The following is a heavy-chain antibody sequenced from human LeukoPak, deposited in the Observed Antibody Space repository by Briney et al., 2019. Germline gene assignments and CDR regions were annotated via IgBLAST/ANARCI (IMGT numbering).Heavy chain of an antibody. CDR2: IYSGGST. V-gene: IGHV3-66*01. Sequence: GGSLRLSCAASGFTVSSNCMSWVRQAPGKGLEWVSVIYSGGSTYYADSVKGRFTISRDNSKNTLYLQMNSLRAEDTAVYYCARDSIPTDYGGNFDYWGQGTLVTVSS. CDR1: GFTVSSNC. CDR3: ARDSIPTDYGGNFDY. J-gene: IGHJ4*02. D-gene: IGHD4-23*01.